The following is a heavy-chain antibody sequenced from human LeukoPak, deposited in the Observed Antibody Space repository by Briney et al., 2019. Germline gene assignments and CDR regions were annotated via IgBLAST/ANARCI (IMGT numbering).Heavy chain of an antibody. J-gene: IGHJ4*02. Sequence: SETLSLTCTVSGGSISSYYWSWIRQPPGKGLEWIGYIYTSGSTNYNPSLKSRVTISVDTSKNQFSLKLSSVTAADTAVYYCARQVGGYSSLPYCFDYWGQGTLVTVSS. V-gene: IGHV4-4*09. CDR2: IYTSGST. D-gene: IGHD6-13*01. CDR3: ARQVGGYSSLPYCFDY. CDR1: GGSISSYY.